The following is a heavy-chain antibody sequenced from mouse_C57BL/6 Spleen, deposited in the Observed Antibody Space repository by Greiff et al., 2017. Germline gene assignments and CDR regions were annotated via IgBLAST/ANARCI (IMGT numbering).Heavy chain of an antibody. Sequence: VQLQQPGAELVMPGASVKLSCKASGYTFTSYWMHWVKQRPGQGLEWIGELDPSDSYTNYNQKFKGKSTLTVDKSSSTAYMQLSSLTSEDSAVYYCARGDYDRFYFDYWGQGTTLTVSS. CDR1: GYTFTSYW. D-gene: IGHD2-4*01. CDR2: LDPSDSYT. CDR3: ARGDYDRFYFDY. V-gene: IGHV1-69*01. J-gene: IGHJ2*01.